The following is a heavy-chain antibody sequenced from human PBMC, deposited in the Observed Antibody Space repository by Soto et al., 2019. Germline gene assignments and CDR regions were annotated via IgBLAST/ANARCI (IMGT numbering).Heavy chain of an antibody. CDR2: IQSGGST. J-gene: IGHJ6*03. CDR3: SRDNVYCSGGSCYVVPMDV. CDR1: GLTVSSHY. Sequence: EAQLVESGGDLVQPGGSLRLSCAASGLTVSSHYMNWVSQAPGKGLEWVSLIQSGGSTFYADSVKGRFSIASDNSKNTLFLQMNSLRVEDTAMYYCSRDNVYCSGGSCYVVPMDVLGRGTTVTVTS. D-gene: IGHD2-15*01. V-gene: IGHV3-66*01.